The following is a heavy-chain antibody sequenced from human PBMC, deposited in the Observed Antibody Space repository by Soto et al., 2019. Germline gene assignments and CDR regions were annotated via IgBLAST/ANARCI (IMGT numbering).Heavy chain of an antibody. J-gene: IGHJ4*01. Sequence: SESLPLTCAVYGGSFSGYYWTRIRQSPGKGLEWIGEINHSGSTNYNPSFKSRVTISVDTSKNQFSMKLGSMTAADTAVYYCAIIITLRVVVQGIAPDETSPYYNYWG. D-gene: IGHD2-15*01. CDR2: INHSGST. CDR3: AIIITLRVVVQGIAPDETSPYYNY. CDR1: GGSFSGYY. V-gene: IGHV4-34*01.